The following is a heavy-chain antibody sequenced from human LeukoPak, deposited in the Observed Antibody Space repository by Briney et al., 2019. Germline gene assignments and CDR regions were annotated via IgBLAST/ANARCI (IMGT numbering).Heavy chain of an antibody. V-gene: IGHV3-74*01. D-gene: IGHD2-2*01. Sequence: GGSLRLSCAASGFTFSSYWMHWVRQAPGKGLVWVSRINSDGSSTSYADSVKGRFTISRDNAKNTLYLQMNSLRAEDTAVYYCARGGYCSSTSCYELYFDYWGQGTLVTVSS. CDR1: GFTFSSYW. J-gene: IGHJ4*02. CDR3: ARGGYCSSTSCYELYFDY. CDR2: INSDGSST.